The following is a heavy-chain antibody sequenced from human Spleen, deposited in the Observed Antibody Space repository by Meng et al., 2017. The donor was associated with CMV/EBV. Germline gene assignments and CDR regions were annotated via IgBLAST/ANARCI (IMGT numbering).Heavy chain of an antibody. V-gene: IGHV4/OR15-8*01. J-gene: IGHJ4*02. CDR2: IYHSGST. CDR3: ARDVLVVGLYQ. D-gene: IGHD3-22*01. CDR1: GGSRSSSTW. Sequence: LACVVAGGSRSSSTWWSWVRQYPGKGREWIGEIYHSGSTNYNPSLKSRVTISVEKSKNHCSLNLSYVNAADTDVYYCARDVLVVGLYQWGQGTLVTVSS.